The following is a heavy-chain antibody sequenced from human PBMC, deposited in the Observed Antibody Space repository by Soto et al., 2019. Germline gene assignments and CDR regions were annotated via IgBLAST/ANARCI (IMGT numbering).Heavy chain of an antibody. Sequence: PGGSLRLSCAASGFTFSSYSMNWVRQAPGKGLEWVSAISGSGGSTYYADSVKGRFTISRDNSKNTLYLQMNSLRAEDTAVYYCAKGSSKDIVVVVAVYWGQGTLVTVSS. CDR3: AKGSSKDIVVVVAVY. J-gene: IGHJ4*02. D-gene: IGHD2-15*01. CDR2: ISGSGGST. CDR1: GFTFSSYS. V-gene: IGHV3-23*01.